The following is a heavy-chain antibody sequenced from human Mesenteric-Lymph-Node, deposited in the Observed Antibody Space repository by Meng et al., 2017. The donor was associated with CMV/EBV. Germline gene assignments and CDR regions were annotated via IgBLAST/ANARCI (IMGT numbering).Heavy chain of an antibody. Sequence: ASVKVSCKASGYTFTSYDINWVRQATGQGLEWMGWMNPNSGNTGYAQKFQGRVTMTRNTSISTAYMELSSLRSEDTAVYYCARGLKYCSSTCCFLYYYYGMDVWGQGTTVTVSS. D-gene: IGHD2-2*01. V-gene: IGHV1-8*01. CDR3: ARGLKYCSSTCCFLYYYYGMDV. CDR2: MNPNSGNT. J-gene: IGHJ6*02. CDR1: GYTFTSYD.